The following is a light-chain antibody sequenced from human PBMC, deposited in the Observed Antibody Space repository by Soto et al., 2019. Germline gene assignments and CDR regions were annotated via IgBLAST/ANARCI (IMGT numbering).Light chain of an antibody. CDR3: QQSYSSWT. CDR2: AAS. V-gene: IGKV1-39*01. J-gene: IGKJ1*01. Sequence: DIQMTQSPSSLSASVGDRVTITCRASQSIGSHLNWFQQKPGKAPNLLIYAASSLHSGVPSRFSGSGSGTDFTLTISSLQPEDVATFLCQQSYSSWTFGQGTKVDIK. CDR1: QSIGSH.